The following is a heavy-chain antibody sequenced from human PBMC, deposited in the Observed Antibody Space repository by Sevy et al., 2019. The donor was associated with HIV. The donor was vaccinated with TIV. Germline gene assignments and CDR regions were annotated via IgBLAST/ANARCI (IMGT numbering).Heavy chain of an antibody. CDR3: AADYGDYIRDAFDI. CDR2: IYYSGST. CDR1: GGSISSSSYY. Sequence: SETLSLTCTVSGGSISSSSYYWGWIRQPPGKGLEWIGSIYYSGSTYYNPSLKSRVTISVDTSKNQFSLKLSSVTAADTAVYYCAADYGDYIRDAFDIWGQRTMVTVS. D-gene: IGHD4-17*01. V-gene: IGHV4-39*01. J-gene: IGHJ3*02.